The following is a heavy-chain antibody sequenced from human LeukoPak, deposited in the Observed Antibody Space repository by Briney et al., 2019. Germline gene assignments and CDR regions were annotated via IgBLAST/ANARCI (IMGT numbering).Heavy chain of an antibody. CDR2: IYTSGST. CDR3: ARQGNSYCSGGSCYDPNWFDS. CDR1: GGSISSGSYY. D-gene: IGHD2-15*01. J-gene: IGHJ5*01. Sequence: SQTLSLTCTVSGGSISSGSYYWSWIRQPAGKGLEWIGRIYTSGSTNYNPSLKSRVTISVDTSKNQFSLKLSSVPAADTALYYCARQGNSYCSGGSCYDPNWFDSWGQGTLVTVSS. V-gene: IGHV4-61*02.